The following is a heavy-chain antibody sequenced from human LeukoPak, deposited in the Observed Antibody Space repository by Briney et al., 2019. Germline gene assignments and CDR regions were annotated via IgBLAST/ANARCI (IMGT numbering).Heavy chain of an antibody. CDR3: ARDRVGATDYFDY. J-gene: IGHJ4*02. V-gene: IGHV3-30-3*01. Sequence: PGGSLRLSCAASGFTFSSYAMHWVRQAPGKGLEWVAVISYDGSNKYYADSVKGRFTISRDNSKNTLYLQMNSLRAEDTAGYYGARDRVGATDYFDYWGREPWSPSPQ. CDR2: ISYDGSNK. CDR1: GFTFSSYA. D-gene: IGHD1-26*01.